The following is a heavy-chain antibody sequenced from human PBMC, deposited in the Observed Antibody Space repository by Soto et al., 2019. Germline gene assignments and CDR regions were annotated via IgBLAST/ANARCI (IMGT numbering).Heavy chain of an antibody. CDR3: ARGADYYGSGSDYNVAFDS. CDR2: INHIGST. D-gene: IGHD3-10*01. J-gene: IGHJ4*02. CDR1: GGSFSDYY. V-gene: IGHV4-34*01. Sequence: QVQLQQWGAGLLKPSETLSLTCAVNGGSFSDYYWNWIRRPPGKGLEWIGEINHIGSTNYNPSLKSRVTMSVDTSKNQFSLKLSSVTAADTAVYYCARGADYYGSGSDYNVAFDSWGQGTLVTVSS.